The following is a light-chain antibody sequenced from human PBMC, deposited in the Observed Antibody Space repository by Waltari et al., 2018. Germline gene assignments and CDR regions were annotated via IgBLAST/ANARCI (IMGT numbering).Light chain of an antibody. V-gene: IGLV3-21*02. CDR1: DIGSKS. Sequence: SYVLTQPPSVSVAPGQTARISCGGNDIGSKSVLWYQQKSGQAPVLVVYDDSYRPSGIPERCSGSNAGNTATLTISRVDAGDEADYYCQVWDSGSDHYVFGPGTKVTVL. CDR3: QVWDSGSDHYV. J-gene: IGLJ1*01. CDR2: DDS.